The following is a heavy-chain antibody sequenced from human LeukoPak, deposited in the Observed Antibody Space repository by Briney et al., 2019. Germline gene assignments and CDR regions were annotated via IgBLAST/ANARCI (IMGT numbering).Heavy chain of an antibody. J-gene: IGHJ5*02. CDR2: INHSGST. CDR1: AESFSGYY. CDR3: ARGDYGSGTYLWGS. Sequence: SETLSLTCAVYAESFSGYYWSWIRQPPGKGLEWIGEINHSGSTNYNPSLQSRVSMSVDTSKNQFSLNLSSVTAADTAVYYCARGDYGSGTYLWGSWGQGILVTVSP. V-gene: IGHV4-34*01. D-gene: IGHD3-10*01.